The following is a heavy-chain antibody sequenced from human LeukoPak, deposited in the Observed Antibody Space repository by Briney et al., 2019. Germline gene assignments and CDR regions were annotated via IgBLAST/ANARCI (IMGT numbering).Heavy chain of an antibody. CDR2: INPSGGST. CDR3: ARDRDGNPDSY. Sequence: VASVKVSCTASGYPFTSYYMHWVRQAPGQGHAWMGIINPSGGSTSYAQKFQGRVTISRDTSTSTVYMELSSLRSEDTAVYYCARDRDGNPDSYWGQGTLVNVSS. J-gene: IGHJ4*02. D-gene: IGHD4-23*01. CDR1: GYPFTSYY. V-gene: IGHV1-46*01.